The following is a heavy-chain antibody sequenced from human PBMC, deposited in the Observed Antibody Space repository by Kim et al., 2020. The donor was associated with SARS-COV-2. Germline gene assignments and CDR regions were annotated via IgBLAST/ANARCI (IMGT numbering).Heavy chain of an antibody. CDR2: ISGSGGST. Sequence: GGSLRLSCAASGFTFSSYAMSWVRQAPGKGLEWVSAISGSGGSTYYADSVKGRFTISRDNSKNTLYLQMNSLRAEDTAVYYCAKGPDYDILTGYYRGFDYWGQGTLVTVSS. D-gene: IGHD3-9*01. J-gene: IGHJ4*02. V-gene: IGHV3-23*01. CDR3: AKGPDYDILTGYYRGFDY. CDR1: GFTFSSYA.